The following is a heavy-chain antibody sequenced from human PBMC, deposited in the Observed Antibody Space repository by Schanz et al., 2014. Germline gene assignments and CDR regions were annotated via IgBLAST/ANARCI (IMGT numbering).Heavy chain of an antibody. J-gene: IGHJ4*02. Sequence: QVQLVQSGGEMKKPGSPVKVSCKSSGGTFSSYAISWVRQAPGQGLEWMGRIIPNSGTTNYAQKFQGCVTMTRDTSTTTTYMVLLRLNSSDASVYYYSGSFIVSDSSWALDYWGQGTLVTVSS. CDR2: IIPNSGTT. V-gene: IGHV1-18*01. CDR1: GGTFSSYA. CDR3: SGSFIVSDSSWALDY. D-gene: IGHD1-26*01.